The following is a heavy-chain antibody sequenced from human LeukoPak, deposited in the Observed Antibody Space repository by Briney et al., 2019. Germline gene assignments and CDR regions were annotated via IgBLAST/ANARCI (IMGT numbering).Heavy chain of an antibody. CDR1: GYTFTTYA. J-gene: IGHJ4*02. CDR2: ISAYYGNT. V-gene: IGHV1-18*01. Sequence: ASVTVSCKASGYTFTTYAISWVRQAPGRGLEWMGWISAYYGNTTYAQKFQGRVTMTTDTSTSTAYMELRSLRSDDTAVYYCARDPNAMVTSLFDYWGQGTLVTVSS. CDR3: ARDPNAMVTSLFDY. D-gene: IGHD5-18*01.